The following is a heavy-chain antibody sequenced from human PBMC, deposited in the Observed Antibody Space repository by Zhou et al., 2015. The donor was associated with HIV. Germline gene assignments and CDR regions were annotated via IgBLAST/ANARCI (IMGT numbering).Heavy chain of an antibody. CDR1: GGTFSSYA. J-gene: IGHJ2*01. D-gene: IGHD6-19*01. CDR3: ASTNYGIAVAGTHTGEDWYFDL. CDR2: IIPIFGTA. Sequence: QVQLVQSGAEVKKPGSSVKVSCKASGGTFSSYAISWVRQAPGQGLEWMGGIIPIFGTANYAQKFQGRVTITADESTSTAYMELSSLRSEDTAVYYCASTNYGIAVAGTHTGEDWYFDLWGRGTLVTVSS. V-gene: IGHV1-69*01.